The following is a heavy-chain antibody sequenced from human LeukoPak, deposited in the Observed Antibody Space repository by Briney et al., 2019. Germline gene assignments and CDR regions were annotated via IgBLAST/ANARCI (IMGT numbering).Heavy chain of an antibody. CDR3: AKAPPYKKYFDY. Sequence: GGSLRPSCVASGFTFSNYAVSWVRQAPGKGLEWVSTISNSGDATYYADSVKGRFTISRDNSKNTLYLQMNSLRAEDTAVYYCAKAPPYKKYFDYWGQGTLDTVSS. J-gene: IGHJ4*02. CDR1: GFTFSNYA. CDR2: ISNSGDAT. V-gene: IGHV3-23*01. D-gene: IGHD1-1*01.